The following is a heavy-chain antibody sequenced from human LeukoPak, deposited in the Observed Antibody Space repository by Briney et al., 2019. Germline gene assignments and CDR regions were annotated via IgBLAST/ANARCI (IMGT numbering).Heavy chain of an antibody. CDR1: GFTFSSYS. CDR2: ISSSSSYI. V-gene: IGHV3-21*01. Sequence: GGSLRLSCAASGFTFSSYSMNWVRQAPGKGLEWVSSISSSSSYIYYADSVKGRFTISRDNAKNSLYLQMNSLRAEDTAVYYCARVSIDIAAAGTNDYWGQGTLVTVSS. J-gene: IGHJ4*02. CDR3: ARVSIDIAAAGTNDY. D-gene: IGHD6-13*01.